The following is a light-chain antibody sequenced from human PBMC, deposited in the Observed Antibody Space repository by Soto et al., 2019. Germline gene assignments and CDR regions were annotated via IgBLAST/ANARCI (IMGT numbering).Light chain of an antibody. CDR1: QSINIY. J-gene: IGKJ4*01. CDR2: DAS. V-gene: IGKV3-11*01. Sequence: EIVLTQSPAALSLFPGGRATLSCRVSQSINIYLAWYQQELGQAPRLLIYDASFRATGIPARFSGSGSGTDFTLNISSLEPEHFGVYYCQQRYSWPLTFGGRTKVQIK. CDR3: QQRYSWPLT.